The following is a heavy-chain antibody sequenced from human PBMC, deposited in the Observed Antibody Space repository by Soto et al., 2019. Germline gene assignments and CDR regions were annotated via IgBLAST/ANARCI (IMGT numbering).Heavy chain of an antibody. CDR3: AKRPASIITSDY. D-gene: IGHD2-2*01. V-gene: IGHV3-23*01. J-gene: IGHJ4*02. CDR2: ISDNGGST. Sequence: GGSLRLSCAASGFTFSNYAMSWVRQAPGKGLEWVSTISDNGGSTYYADSVKGRFTISRDNSKNMLFLQINSLRDDDSAVYYCAKRPASIITSDYWGQGTPVTVSS. CDR1: GFTFSNYA.